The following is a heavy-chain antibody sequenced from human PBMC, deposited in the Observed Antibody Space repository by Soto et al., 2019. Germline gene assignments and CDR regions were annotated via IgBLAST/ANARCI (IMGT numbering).Heavy chain of an antibody. CDR3: AKPTVPFGRTVVAGLFDN. Sequence: GGSLRLSCAASGFTFSSFGMHWVRQAPGKGLEWVAVILYDGSNKYYADSVKGRFTISRDNSKNTLYLQMNSLRAEDTAVFYCAKPTVPFGRTVVAGLFDNWGQGTLVTVSS. CDR2: ILYDGSNK. CDR1: GFTFSSFG. V-gene: IGHV3-30*18. D-gene: IGHD6-19*01. J-gene: IGHJ4*02.